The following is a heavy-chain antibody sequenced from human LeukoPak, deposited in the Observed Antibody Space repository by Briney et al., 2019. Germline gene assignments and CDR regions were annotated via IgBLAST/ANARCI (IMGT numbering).Heavy chain of an antibody. J-gene: IGHJ2*01. V-gene: IGHV3-30*02. Sequence: GGSLRLSCAASGFTFSSYGMHWVRQAPGKGLEWVAFIRYDGSNKYYADSVKGRFTISRDSAKNSLYLQMNSLRAEGTAVYFCASPFAIAAAGTDWYFDLWGRGTLVTVSS. D-gene: IGHD6-13*01. CDR3: ASPFAIAAAGTDWYFDL. CDR1: GFTFSSYG. CDR2: IRYDGSNK.